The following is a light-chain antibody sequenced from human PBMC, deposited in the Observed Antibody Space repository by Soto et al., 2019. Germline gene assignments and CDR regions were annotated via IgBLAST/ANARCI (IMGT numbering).Light chain of an antibody. J-gene: IGKJ1*01. Sequence: DIKMYKSPSTLSASVGDRVTITCRASEIISRWLAWYQQKPGKAPKLLIYKASSLESGVPSRFSGSGSGTEFTLTINIQQADDFATYYQQHYNSYSEAFGQGTKVDIK. V-gene: IGKV1-5*03. CDR3: QHYNSYSEA. CDR2: KAS. CDR1: EIISRW.